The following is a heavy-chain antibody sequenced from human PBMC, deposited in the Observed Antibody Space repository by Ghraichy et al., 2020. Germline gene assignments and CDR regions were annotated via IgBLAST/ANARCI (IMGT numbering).Heavy chain of an antibody. CDR2: IDWDDDK. CDR3: ARVRVTFGGVIVDY. V-gene: IGHV2-70*11. Sequence: SGPTLVKPTQTLTLTCTFSGFSLSTSGMCVSWIRQPPGKALEWLARIDWDDDKYYSTSLKTRVTISKDTSKNQVVLTMTNMDPVDTATYYCARVRVTFGGVIVDYWGQGTLVTVSS. D-gene: IGHD3-16*02. CDR1: GFSLSTSGMC. J-gene: IGHJ4*02.